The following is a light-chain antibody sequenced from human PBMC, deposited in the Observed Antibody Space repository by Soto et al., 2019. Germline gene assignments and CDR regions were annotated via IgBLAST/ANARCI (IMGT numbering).Light chain of an antibody. J-gene: IGLJ2*01. Sequence: LTQPPSASGTPGQRVTISCSGSSSNIGSNYVYWYQQLPGTAPKLLIYRNNQRPSGVPDRFSGSKSGTSASLAISGLRSEDEADYYCAAWDDSLSVVFGGGTKVTVL. CDR2: RNN. CDR3: AAWDDSLSVV. CDR1: SSNIGSNY. V-gene: IGLV1-47*01.